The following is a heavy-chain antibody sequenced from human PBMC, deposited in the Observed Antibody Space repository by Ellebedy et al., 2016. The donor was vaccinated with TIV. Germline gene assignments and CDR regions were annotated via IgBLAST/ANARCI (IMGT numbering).Heavy chain of an antibody. V-gene: IGHV4-61*01. CDR1: GGSVNSGTSY. Sequence: SETLSLTCTVSGGSVNSGTSYWSWIRQAPGKGLEWISYIHNSGSTNFNPSLKSRVAISLDTSNNQFSLNLNSVTAADTAIYYCARGSGSAAGTVWFDPWGQGTLVTVAS. CDR3: ARGSGSAAGTVWFDP. D-gene: IGHD1-14*01. CDR2: IHNSGST. J-gene: IGHJ5*02.